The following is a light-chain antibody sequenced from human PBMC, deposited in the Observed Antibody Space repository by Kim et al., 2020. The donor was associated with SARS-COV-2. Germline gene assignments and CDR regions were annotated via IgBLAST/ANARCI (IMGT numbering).Light chain of an antibody. Sequence: FPCPLRRGIHVYTDNICWYQPNPGSLPRYLLRYKADSNKDKGSGVPSRFSGAKDASTNAVLLLISGLQSEDDADYYCAIWYSTTWVFGGGTQLTVL. J-gene: IGLJ3*02. CDR3: AIWYSTTWV. CDR2: YKADSNK. V-gene: IGLV5-39*02. CDR1: RGIHVYTDN.